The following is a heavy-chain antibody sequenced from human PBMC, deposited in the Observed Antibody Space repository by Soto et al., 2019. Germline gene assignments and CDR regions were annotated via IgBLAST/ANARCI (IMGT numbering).Heavy chain of an antibody. V-gene: IGHV1-2*02. D-gene: IGHD2-2*01. CDR2: INPNSGGT. CDR3: ARAGKYCSSTSCRYYFDY. J-gene: IGHJ4*02. Sequence: LEWMGWINPNSGGTNYAQKFQGRVTMTRDTSISTAYMELSRLRSDDTAVYYCARAGKYCSSTSCRYYFDYWGQGTLVTVSS.